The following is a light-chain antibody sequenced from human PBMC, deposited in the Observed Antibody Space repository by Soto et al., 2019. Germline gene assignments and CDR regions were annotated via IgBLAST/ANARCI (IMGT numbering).Light chain of an antibody. CDR1: SSDVGGYKY. J-gene: IGLJ2*01. CDR2: DVS. CDR3: CSYAGNYIVV. V-gene: IGLV2-11*01. Sequence: QSALTQPRSVSGSPGQSVTISCTGTSSDVGGYKYVSWYQQHPGNAPKLLIYDVSKRPSGVPDRFSGSKSGNTASLTISGLQADDEADYYCCSYAGNYIVVFGGGTKVTVL.